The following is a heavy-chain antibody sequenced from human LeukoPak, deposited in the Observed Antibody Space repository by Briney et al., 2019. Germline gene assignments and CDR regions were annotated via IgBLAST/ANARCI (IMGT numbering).Heavy chain of an antibody. D-gene: IGHD6-19*01. V-gene: IGHV3-30*02. CDR3: AKVGRSSGWYCDY. CDR1: GFTFSSYG. CDR2: IRYDGSNK. J-gene: IGHJ4*02. Sequence: GGSLRLSCAASGFTFSSYGMHWVRQAPGKGLEWVAFIRYDGSNKYYADSVKGRFTTSRDNSKNTLYLQMNSLRAEDTAVYYCAKVGRSSGWYCDYWGQGTLVTVSS.